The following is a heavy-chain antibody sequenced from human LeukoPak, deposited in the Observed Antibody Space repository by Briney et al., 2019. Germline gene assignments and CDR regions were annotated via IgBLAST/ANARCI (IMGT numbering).Heavy chain of an antibody. Sequence: GGSLRLSCAASGFTFSSYGMHWVRQAPGKGLEWVSVIYSGGSTYYADSVKGRFTISRDNSKNTLYLQMNSLRAEDTAVYYCASCVGSTSCYQDAFDIWGQGAMVTVSS. D-gene: IGHD2-2*01. CDR2: IYSGGST. CDR3: ASCVGSTSCYQDAFDI. V-gene: IGHV3-66*01. J-gene: IGHJ3*02. CDR1: GFTFSSYG.